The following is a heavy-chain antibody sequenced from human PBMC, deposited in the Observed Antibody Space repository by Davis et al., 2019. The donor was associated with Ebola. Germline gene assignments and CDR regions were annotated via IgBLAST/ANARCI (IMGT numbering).Heavy chain of an antibody. Sequence: MPSETLSLTCAVYGGSFSGYYWSWIRQPPGKGLEWIGEINHSGSTNYNPSLKSRVTISVDTSKNQLSLKLNSVTAADTAVYYCARDSSGSPYSGLDVWPRDHGHRLL. CDR2: INHSGST. CDR1: GGSFSGYY. J-gene: IGHJ6*02. D-gene: IGHD6-25*01. CDR3: ARDSSGSPYSGLDV. V-gene: IGHV4-34*01.